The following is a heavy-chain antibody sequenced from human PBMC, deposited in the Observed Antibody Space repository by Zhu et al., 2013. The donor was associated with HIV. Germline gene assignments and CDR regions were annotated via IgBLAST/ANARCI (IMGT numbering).Heavy chain of an antibody. CDR3: ASRYLTYYYDPGSSYYYGMDV. D-gene: IGHD3-22*01. V-gene: IGHV1-69*06. CDR2: IIPIFGTA. Sequence: QVQLVQSGAEVKKPGSSVKVSCKASGGTFSSYAISWVRQAPGQGLEWMGGIIPIFGTANYAQKFQGRVTITADKSTSTAYMELSSLRSEDTAVYYCASRYLTYYYDPGSSYYYGMDVWGQGP. CDR1: GGTFSSYA. J-gene: IGHJ6*02.